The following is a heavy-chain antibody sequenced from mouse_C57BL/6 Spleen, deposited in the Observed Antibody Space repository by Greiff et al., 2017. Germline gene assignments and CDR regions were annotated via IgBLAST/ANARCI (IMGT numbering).Heavy chain of an antibody. J-gene: IGHJ3*01. CDR3: ARQDGYCFAY. D-gene: IGHD2-3*01. Sequence: EVKLVESGGDLVKPGGSLKLSCAASGFTFSSYGMSWVRQTPDKRLEWVATISSGGSYTYYPDSVKGRFTISRDNAKNTLYLQMSSLKSEDTAMYYCARQDGYCFAYWGQGTLVTVSA. CDR1: GFTFSSYG. CDR2: ISSGGSYT. V-gene: IGHV5-6*02.